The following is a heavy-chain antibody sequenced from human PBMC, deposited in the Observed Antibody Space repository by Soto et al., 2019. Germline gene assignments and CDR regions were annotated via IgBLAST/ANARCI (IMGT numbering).Heavy chain of an antibody. CDR1: GFTFSSYG. CDR3: AKDFLGYCSSTSCHYYYGMDV. CDR2: ISYDGSNK. J-gene: IGHJ6*02. D-gene: IGHD2-2*01. Sequence: GGSLRLSCAASGFTFSSYGMHWVRQAPGKGLEWVAVISYDGSNKYYADSVKGRFTISRDNSKNTLYLQMNSLRAEDTAVYYCAKDFLGYCSSTSCHYYYGMDVWGQGTTVTVSS. V-gene: IGHV3-30*18.